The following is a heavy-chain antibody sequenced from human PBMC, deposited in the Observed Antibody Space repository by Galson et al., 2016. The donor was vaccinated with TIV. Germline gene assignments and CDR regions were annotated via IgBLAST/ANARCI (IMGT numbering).Heavy chain of an antibody. D-gene: IGHD2-8*01. Sequence: SVKVSCKASGHMFTSDYMHWVRQAPGQGLEWMGIISPSGGRTTYAQKFQGRVTMTRDTSTNTVYMELSSLTSDDTAVFYCAVWANTYYFALWGQGTLITVSS. CDR3: AVWANTYYFAL. J-gene: IGHJ4*02. V-gene: IGHV1-46*01. CDR1: GHMFTSDY. CDR2: ISPSGGRT.